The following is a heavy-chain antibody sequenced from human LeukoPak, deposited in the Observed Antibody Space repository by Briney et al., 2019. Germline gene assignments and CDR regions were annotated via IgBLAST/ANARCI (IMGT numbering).Heavy chain of an antibody. CDR1: GASISSSSYF. J-gene: IGHJ4*02. CDR2: FYSSGST. Sequence: PSETLSLTCTVSGASISSSSYFWGWVRQPPGKGLEWITSFYSSGSTYYNPSLKSRVSKSVDTSKNQFSLNLSSVTAADTAVYYCVRLSPKHLPTGDNWGQGTLVTVSS. D-gene: IGHD3-9*01. V-gene: IGHV4-39*01. CDR3: VRLSPKHLPTGDN.